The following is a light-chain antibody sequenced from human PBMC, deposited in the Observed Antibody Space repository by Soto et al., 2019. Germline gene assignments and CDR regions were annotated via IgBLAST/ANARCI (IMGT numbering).Light chain of an antibody. V-gene: IGLV2-14*01. J-gene: IGLJ1*01. CDR2: DVS. CDR1: SSDVGGYNY. CDR3: SSYTSSSLGV. Sequence: QSALTQPASVSGSPGQSITISCTGTSSDVGGYNYVSWYQQHPGKAPKLMIYDVSNRPLGVSNRFSGSKSGNTASLTISGLQDEDEADYYCSSYTSSSLGVFGTGTKLTVL.